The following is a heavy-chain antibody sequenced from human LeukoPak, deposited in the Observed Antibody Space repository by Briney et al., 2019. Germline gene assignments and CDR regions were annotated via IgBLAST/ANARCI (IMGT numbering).Heavy chain of an antibody. CDR3: AKDPIAVAQAYYFDY. CDR1: GFTFSTYA. D-gene: IGHD6-19*01. CDR2: ISGSGSST. Sequence: PGGSLRLSCAASGFTFSTYAMSWVRQAPGKGLEWVSVISGSGSSTYYADSVKGRFTISRDNSKNTLYLQMNSLRAEDTAVYYCAKDPIAVAQAYYFDYWGQGTLVTVSS. V-gene: IGHV3-23*01. J-gene: IGHJ4*02.